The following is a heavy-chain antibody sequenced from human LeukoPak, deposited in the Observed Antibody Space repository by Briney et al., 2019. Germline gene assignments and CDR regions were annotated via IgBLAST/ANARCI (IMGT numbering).Heavy chain of an antibody. Sequence: SETLSLTCTVSDGSISSSSYYWGWIRQPPGKGLEWIGSIYYSGSTYYNPSLKSRVTISVDTSKNQFSLKLSSVTAADTAVYYCARAGRYCSSTSCSPRDYYYYYYMDVWGKGTTVTVSS. CDR1: DGSISSSSYY. V-gene: IGHV4-39*07. J-gene: IGHJ6*03. CDR3: ARAGRYCSSTSCSPRDYYYYYYMDV. CDR2: IYYSGST. D-gene: IGHD2-2*01.